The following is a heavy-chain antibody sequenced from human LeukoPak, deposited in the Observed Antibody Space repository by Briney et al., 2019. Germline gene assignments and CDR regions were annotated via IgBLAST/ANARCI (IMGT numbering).Heavy chain of an antibody. CDR3: ARGAPDTTSPWVSEIDP. V-gene: IGHV4-59*01. J-gene: IGHJ5*02. D-gene: IGHD1-1*01. Sequence: PSETLSLTCTVSGGSISSYYWSWIRQPPGKGLEWIGYIYYSGSTNYNPSLKSRVTISVDTSKNQFSLKLSSVTAADTAVYYCARGAPDTTSPWVSEIDPWGQGTLVTVSS. CDR1: GGSISSYY. CDR2: IYYSGST.